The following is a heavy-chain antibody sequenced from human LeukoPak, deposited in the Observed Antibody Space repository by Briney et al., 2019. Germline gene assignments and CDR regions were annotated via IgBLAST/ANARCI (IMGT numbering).Heavy chain of an antibody. Sequence: TGGSLRLSCAASGFTFDDYGMSWVRQAPGKGLEWVSGINWNGGSTGYADSVKGRFTISRDNAKNSLYLQMNSLRAEDTALYYCARRRRITIFGVVMPNPRGHAFDIWGQGTMVTVSS. J-gene: IGHJ3*02. CDR3: ARRRRITIFGVVMPNPRGHAFDI. V-gene: IGHV3-20*04. CDR2: INWNGGST. CDR1: GFTFDDYG. D-gene: IGHD3-3*01.